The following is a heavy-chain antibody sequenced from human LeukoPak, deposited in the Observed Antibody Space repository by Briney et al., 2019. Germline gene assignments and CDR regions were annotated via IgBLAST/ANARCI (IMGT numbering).Heavy chain of an antibody. CDR1: GYTFTSFY. V-gene: IGHV1-46*01. D-gene: IGHD2-15*01. CDR3: ARDPRNSGDFDY. Sequence: ASVKVSCKASGYTFTSFYMHWVRQAPGRGLEWMGVINPRSGSRSYAQKFQGRVIMTRDTSTSTVYMELSSLRSEDTAVYYCARDPRNSGDFDYWGQGTLVTVSS. CDR2: INPRSGSR. J-gene: IGHJ4*02.